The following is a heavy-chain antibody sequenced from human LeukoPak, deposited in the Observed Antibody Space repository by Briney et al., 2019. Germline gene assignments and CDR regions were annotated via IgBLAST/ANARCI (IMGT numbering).Heavy chain of an antibody. CDR3: ARDKGAARPDLWFDP. D-gene: IGHD6-6*01. Sequence: ASVKVSCKASGYTFTGYYMHWVRQAPGQGLEWMGWINPNSGGTNYAQKFQGRVTMTRDTSISTAYMELSRLRSDDTAVYDCARDKGAARPDLWFDPWGQGTLVTVSS. J-gene: IGHJ5*02. CDR2: INPNSGGT. V-gene: IGHV1-2*02. CDR1: GYTFTGYY.